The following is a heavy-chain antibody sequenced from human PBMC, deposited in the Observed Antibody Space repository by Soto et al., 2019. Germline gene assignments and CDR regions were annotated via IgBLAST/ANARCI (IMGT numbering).Heavy chain of an antibody. CDR2: ISSSSSYI. Sequence: EVQLVESGGGLVKPGGSLRLSCAASGFTFSSYSMNWVRQAPGKGLEWVSSISSSSSYIYYADSVKGRFTIPRDNAKNSLYLQMNSLRAEDTAVYYCALVAQGGLWFGELRVDYWGQGTLVTVSS. D-gene: IGHD3-10*01. J-gene: IGHJ4*02. CDR3: ALVAQGGLWFGELRVDY. CDR1: GFTFSSYS. V-gene: IGHV3-21*01.